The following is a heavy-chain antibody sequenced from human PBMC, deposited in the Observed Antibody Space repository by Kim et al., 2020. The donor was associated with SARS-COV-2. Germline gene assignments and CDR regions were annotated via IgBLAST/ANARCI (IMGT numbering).Heavy chain of an antibody. D-gene: IGHD4-4*01. Sequence: SETLSLTCAVYGGSFSGYYWSWIRQPPGKGLEWIGEINHSGSTNYNPSLKSRVTISVDTSKNQFSLKLSSVTAADTAVYYCARGSGYSKNPFYYYYYYMDVWGKGTTVTVSS. CDR3: ARGSGYSKNPFYYYYYYMDV. J-gene: IGHJ6*03. CDR2: INHSGST. V-gene: IGHV4-34*01. CDR1: GGSFSGYY.